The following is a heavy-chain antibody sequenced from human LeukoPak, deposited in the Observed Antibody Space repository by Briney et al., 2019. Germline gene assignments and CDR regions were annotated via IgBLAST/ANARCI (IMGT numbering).Heavy chain of an antibody. D-gene: IGHD1-26*01. J-gene: IGHJ4*02. CDR2: ISSSSIYK. CDR1: GFTFSSYS. V-gene: IGHV3-21*01. Sequence: GGSLRLSCAASGFTFSSYSMNWVRQAPGKGLEWVSSISSSSIYKYYADSVKGRFTISRDNAKKSLYLQMNSLRAEDTAVYYCARDKIVGATHFDYWGQGTLVTVSS. CDR3: ARDKIVGATHFDY.